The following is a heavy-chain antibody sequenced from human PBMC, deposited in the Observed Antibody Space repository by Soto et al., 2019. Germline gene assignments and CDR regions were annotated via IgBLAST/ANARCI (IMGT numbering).Heavy chain of an antibody. CDR3: AKDGYGITGTTLRLLDY. D-gene: IGHD1-7*01. J-gene: IGHJ4*02. CDR2: ISYDGSNK. Sequence: GGSLRLSCAASGFTFSSYGMHWVRQAPGKGLEWVAVISYDGSNKYYADSVKGRFTISRDNSKNTLYLQMNSLRAEDTAVYYCAKDGYGITGTTLRLLDYWGQGTLVTVSS. V-gene: IGHV3-30*18. CDR1: GFTFSSYG.